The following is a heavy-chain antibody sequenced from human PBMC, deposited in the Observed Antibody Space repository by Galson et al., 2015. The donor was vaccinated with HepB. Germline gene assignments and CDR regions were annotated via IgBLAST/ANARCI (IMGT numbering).Heavy chain of an antibody. V-gene: IGHV3-11*01. J-gene: IGHJ4*02. Sequence: SLRLSCAASGFTFSDYYMSWIRQAPGKGLEWVSYISRSGSTIYYADSVKGRFTISRDNAKNSLYLQMNSLRAEDTAVYYCARDRSDFWSGQSSVIDYWGQGTLGTVSS. CDR1: GFTFSDYY. CDR2: ISRSGSTI. CDR3: ARDRSDFWSGQSSVIDY. D-gene: IGHD3-3*01.